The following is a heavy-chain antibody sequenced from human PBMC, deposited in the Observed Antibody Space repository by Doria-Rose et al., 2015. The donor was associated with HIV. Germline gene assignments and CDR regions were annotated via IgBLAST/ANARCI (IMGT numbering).Heavy chain of an antibody. J-gene: IGHJ4*02. D-gene: IGHD6-13*01. CDR3: ARIKSSRWYHKYYFDF. V-gene: IGHV2-26*01. CDR1: GVSLSSPGVG. CDR2: IFSDDDR. Sequence: SGPVLVKPTETPTLTCTVSGVSLSSPGVGVSWIRQPPGKALGWLANIFSDDDRSYKTSLKSRLTISRVTSISQVVLTMTDMDPVDTATYYCARIKSSRWYHKYYFDFWGQGTLVIVSA.